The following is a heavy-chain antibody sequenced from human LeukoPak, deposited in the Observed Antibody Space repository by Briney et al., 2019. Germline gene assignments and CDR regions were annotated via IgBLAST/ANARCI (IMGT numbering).Heavy chain of an antibody. CDR3: ASGRAAAGSDAFDI. J-gene: IGHJ3*02. D-gene: IGHD6-13*01. CDR1: GLTFSDYY. V-gene: IGHV3-11*01. CDR2: ISSSGSTI. Sequence: GGSLRLSCAASGLTFSDYYMSWIRQAPGKGLEWVSYISSSGSTIYYADSVKGRFTISRDNAKNSLYLQMNSLRAEDTAVYYCASGRAAAGSDAFDIWGQGTMVTVSS.